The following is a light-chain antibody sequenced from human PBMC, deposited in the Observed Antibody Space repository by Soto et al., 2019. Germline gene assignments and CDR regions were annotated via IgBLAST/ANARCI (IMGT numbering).Light chain of an antibody. V-gene: IGLV3-21*04. CDR1: NIGSKS. CDR2: YDS. Sequence: SYELTQPPSVSVAPGKTARITCGGNNIGSKSVHWYQQKPCQAPVLVIYYDSDRPSGNPERFSGSNSGNTATLTISRVEAGDEADYYCQVWDSSSEVVFGGGTQLTVL. J-gene: IGLJ2*01. CDR3: QVWDSSSEVV.